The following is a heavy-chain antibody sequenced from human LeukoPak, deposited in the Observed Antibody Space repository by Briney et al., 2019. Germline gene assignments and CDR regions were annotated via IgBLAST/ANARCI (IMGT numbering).Heavy chain of an antibody. D-gene: IGHD6-13*01. CDR3: ATVAYSSSWPPFDY. CDR2: ISSSGSTI. CDR1: GFTFSDYY. J-gene: IGHJ4*02. V-gene: IGHV3-11*01. Sequence: GGSLRLSCAASGFTFSDYYMSWIRQAPGKGLEWVSYISSSGSTIYYADSVKGRFTISRDNAKNSLYLQMNSLRAEDTAVYYCATVAYSSSWPPFDYWGQGTLVTVPS.